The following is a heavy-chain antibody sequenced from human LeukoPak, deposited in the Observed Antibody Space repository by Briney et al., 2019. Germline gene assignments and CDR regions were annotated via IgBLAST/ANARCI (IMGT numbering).Heavy chain of an antibody. CDR2: ISSSSSYI. D-gene: IGHD3-3*01. J-gene: IGHJ4*02. CDR3: ARGFWSGWGFDY. Sequence: GGSLRLSCAASGFTFSSYSMNWVRQAPGKGLEWVSSISSSSSYIYYADSVKGRFTISRDNAKNSLYLQMNSLRAEDTAVYYCARGFWSGWGFDYWGQGTLVTVSS. V-gene: IGHV3-21*01. CDR1: GFTFSSYS.